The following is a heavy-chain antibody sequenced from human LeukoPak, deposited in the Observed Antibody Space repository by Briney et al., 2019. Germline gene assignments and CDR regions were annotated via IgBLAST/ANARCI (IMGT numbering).Heavy chain of an antibody. CDR2: IIPIFGTA. Sequence: GASVKVSCKASGGTFSSYAISWVRQAPGQGLEWMGGIIPIFGTANYAQKFQGRVTITADKSTSTAYMELSSLRSEDTAVYYCASNYDYVWRSYRHEMENYYYYYMDVWGKGTTVTVSS. V-gene: IGHV1-69*06. CDR1: GGTFSSYA. CDR3: ASNYDYVWRSYRHEMENYYYYYMDV. J-gene: IGHJ6*03. D-gene: IGHD3-16*02.